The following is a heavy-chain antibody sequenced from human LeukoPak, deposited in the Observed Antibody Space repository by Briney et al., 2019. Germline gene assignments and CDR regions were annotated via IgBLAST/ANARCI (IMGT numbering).Heavy chain of an antibody. CDR2: INHSGRT. CDR1: GGSFSGYY. Sequence: TPSETLSLTCAVYGGSFSGYYWSGIRQPPGKGLEWIGEINHSGRTNYNPSLKSRVTISVDRSKNQFSLKLSSVTAADTAVYYCARGGYCSSTSCYRAYYYGMDVWGQGTTVTVSS. D-gene: IGHD2-2*02. CDR3: ARGGYCSSTSCYRAYYYGMDV. V-gene: IGHV4-34*01. J-gene: IGHJ6*02.